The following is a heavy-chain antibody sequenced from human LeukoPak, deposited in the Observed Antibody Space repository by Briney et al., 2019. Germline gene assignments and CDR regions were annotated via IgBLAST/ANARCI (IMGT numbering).Heavy chain of an antibody. V-gene: IGHV1-2*06. CDR2: LNPKTGDT. D-gene: IGHD3-16*01. Sequence: ASVKVSCKASGYTFSDFTGYHLHWVLQAPGQGLEWVGRLNPKTGDTYYAQKFQGRVTITADTSINTAYMELSSLKSAVTAMYYCVRGFWGTYDYWGQGTLVTVSS. CDR1: GYTFSDFTGYH. CDR3: VRGFWGTYDY. J-gene: IGHJ4*02.